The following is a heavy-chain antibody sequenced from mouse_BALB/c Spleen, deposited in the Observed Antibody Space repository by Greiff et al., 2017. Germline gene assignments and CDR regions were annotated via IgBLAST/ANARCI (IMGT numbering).Heavy chain of an antibody. CDR3: ARANYYGRGDYFDY. D-gene: IGHD1-2*01. Sequence: VQLQQSGAELVKPGASVKLSCTASGFNIKDTYMHWVKQRPEQGLEWIGRIDPANGNTKDDPKFQGKATITADTSSNTAYLQLSSLTSEDTAVYYCARANYYGRGDYFDYWGQGTTLTVSS. CDR1: GFNIKDTY. J-gene: IGHJ2*01. CDR2: IDPANGNT. V-gene: IGHV14-3*02.